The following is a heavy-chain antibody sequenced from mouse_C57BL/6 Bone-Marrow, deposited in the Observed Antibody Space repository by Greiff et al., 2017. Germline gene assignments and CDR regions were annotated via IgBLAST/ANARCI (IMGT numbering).Heavy chain of an antibody. CDR1: GYAFTNYL. CDR3: ARMGPYYVDY. CDR2: INPGSGGT. J-gene: IGHJ2*01. Sequence: QVQLKQSGAELVRPGTSVKVSCKASGYAFTNYLIEWVKQRPGQGLEWIGVINPGSGGTNYNEKFKGKATLTADKSSSTAYMQLSSLTSEDSAVYFCARMGPYYVDYWGQGTTLTVSS. V-gene: IGHV1-54*01. D-gene: IGHD4-1*01.